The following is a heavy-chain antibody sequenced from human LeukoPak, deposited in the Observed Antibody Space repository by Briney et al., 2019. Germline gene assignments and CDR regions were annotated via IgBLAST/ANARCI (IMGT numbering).Heavy chain of an antibody. D-gene: IGHD1-14*01. CDR3: ARDRPHNWFGP. CDR1: GFTFSSYR. CDR2: INNDGSSA. V-gene: IGHV3-74*01. Sequence: GGSLRLSCAASGFTFSSYRMHWVRQAPGKGLVWVSRINNDGSSATYADSVKGRFTISRGNAKNTLYLQMNSLRAEDSAVYYCARDRPHNWFGPWGQGTLVTVSS. J-gene: IGHJ5*02.